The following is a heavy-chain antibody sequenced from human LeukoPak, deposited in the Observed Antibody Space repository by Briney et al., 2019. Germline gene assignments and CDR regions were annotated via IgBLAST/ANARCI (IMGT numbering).Heavy chain of an antibody. D-gene: IGHD3-3*01. J-gene: IGHJ6*03. Sequence: GGSLRLSCAASGFTFSSHSMNWVRQAPGKGLEWVSAISGSGGSTYYADSVKGRFTISRDNSKNTLYLQMNSLRAEDTAVYYCAKGLLEWDYYYYMDVWGKGTTVTVSS. V-gene: IGHV3-23*01. CDR2: ISGSGGST. CDR1: GFTFSSHS. CDR3: AKGLLEWDYYYYMDV.